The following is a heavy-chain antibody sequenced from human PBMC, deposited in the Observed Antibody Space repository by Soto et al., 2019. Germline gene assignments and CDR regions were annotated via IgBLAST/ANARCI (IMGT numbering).Heavy chain of an antibody. J-gene: IGHJ4*02. CDR1: GFTFSSYW. D-gene: IGHD1-26*01. CDR2: INSDGSST. CDR3: ARVDSGSYYTLEPFDY. V-gene: IGHV3-74*01. Sequence: GGSLRLSCAASGFTFSSYWMHWVRQAPGKGLVWVSRINSDGSSTSYADSVKGRFTISRDNAKNTLYLQMNSLRAEDTAVYYCARVDSGSYYTLEPFDYWGQGTLVTVSS.